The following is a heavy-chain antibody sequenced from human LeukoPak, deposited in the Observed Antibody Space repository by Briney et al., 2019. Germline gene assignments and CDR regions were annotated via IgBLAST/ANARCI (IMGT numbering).Heavy chain of an antibody. CDR2: MQYTGNS. D-gene: IGHD5-18*01. Sequence: SETLPRPCTVSGGSISTYYWNWIRKTPGKGLEWIGFMQYTGNSKYNPSLKSRVTMLVDTSKNQFSLKLSSVTAADTAVYYCARDAEHSYGRYFDYWGQGIPVTVSS. CDR1: GGSISTYY. V-gene: IGHV4-59*01. J-gene: IGHJ4*02. CDR3: ARDAEHSYGRYFDY.